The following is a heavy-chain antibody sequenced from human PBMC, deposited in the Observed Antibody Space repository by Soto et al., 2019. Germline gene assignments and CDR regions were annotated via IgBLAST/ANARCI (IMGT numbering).Heavy chain of an antibody. CDR2: INHSGST. CDR3: ARTSGWYSSGLER. CDR1: GGSFSGYY. V-gene: IGHV4-34*01. D-gene: IGHD6-19*01. Sequence: SETLSLTCAVYGGSFSGYYWSWIRQPPGKGLEWIGEINHSGSTNYNPSLKSRVTISVDTSKNQFSLKLSSVTAADTAVYYCARTSGWYSSGLERWGQGTLVTVSS. J-gene: IGHJ5*02.